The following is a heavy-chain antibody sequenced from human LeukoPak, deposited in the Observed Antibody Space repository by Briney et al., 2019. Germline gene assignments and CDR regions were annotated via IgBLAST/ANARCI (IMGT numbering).Heavy chain of an antibody. CDR1: GGSISGYS. CDR2: FHNSRTI. Sequence: SETLSLTCTVSGGSISGYSWTWIRQPPGQGLEWIGYFHNSRTISYNPSLTGRVIISVDTAMDQISLKLNSVTAADTAVYYCARGHLGLSPWGQGTLVTVSS. J-gene: IGHJ5*02. V-gene: IGHV4-59*01. D-gene: IGHD3-10*01. CDR3: ARGHLGLSP.